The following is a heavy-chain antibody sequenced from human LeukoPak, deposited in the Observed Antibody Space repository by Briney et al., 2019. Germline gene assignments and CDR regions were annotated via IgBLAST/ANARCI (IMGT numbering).Heavy chain of an antibody. J-gene: IGHJ4*02. CDR1: GFTFSSYA. D-gene: IGHD6-13*01. CDR2: ISYDGSNK. V-gene: IGHV3-30-3*01. Sequence: GGSLRLSCAASGFTFSSYAMHWVRQAPGKGLEWVAVISYDGSNKYYADSVKGRFTISRDNSKNTLYLQMNSLRAEDTAVYYCARGVIAATGGYYFDYWGQGTLVTVSS. CDR3: ARGVIAATGGYYFDY.